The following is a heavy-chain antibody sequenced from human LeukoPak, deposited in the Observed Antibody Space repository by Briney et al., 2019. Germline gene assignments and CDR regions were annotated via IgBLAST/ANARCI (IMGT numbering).Heavy chain of an antibody. CDR2: ISGSGGST. CDR3: AKSPNIVATSGNYFDY. D-gene: IGHD5-12*01. CDR1: GFTFSSYA. V-gene: IGHV3-23*01. J-gene: IGHJ4*02. Sequence: GGSLRLSCAASGFTFSSYAMSWVRQAPGKGLEWVSAISGSGGSTYYADSVKGRFTISRDNSKNTLDLQMNSLRAEDTAVYYCAKSPNIVATSGNYFDYWGQGTLVTVSS.